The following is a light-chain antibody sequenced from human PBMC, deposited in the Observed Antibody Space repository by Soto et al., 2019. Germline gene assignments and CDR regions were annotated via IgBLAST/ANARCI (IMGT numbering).Light chain of an antibody. V-gene: IGLV1-44*01. CDR1: RSNIGNNA. CDR2: NNN. CDR3: ATWDDSLNARGV. Sequence: QSVLTQPPSASGTPGQRVTISCSGSRSNIGNNAVIWYQQFPGTAPKKLIYNNNHRPSGVPDRFSGSKSGTSTSLAISGLQSQDEADYYCATWDDSLNARGVFGGGTKLTVL. J-gene: IGLJ3*02.